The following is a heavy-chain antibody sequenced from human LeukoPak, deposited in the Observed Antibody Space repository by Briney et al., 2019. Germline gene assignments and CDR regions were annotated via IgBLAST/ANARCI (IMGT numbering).Heavy chain of an antibody. Sequence: GASVKVSCKASGGTFSSYAISWVRQAPGQGLEWMGGIIPIFGTANYAQKFQGRVTITADESTSTAYMELSSLRSEDTAVYYCARNLDRSYYDFWSGYYVGMDVWGRGTTVTVSS. D-gene: IGHD3-3*01. V-gene: IGHV1-69*13. J-gene: IGHJ6*02. CDR1: GGTFSSYA. CDR2: IIPIFGTA. CDR3: ARNLDRSYYDFWSGYYVGMDV.